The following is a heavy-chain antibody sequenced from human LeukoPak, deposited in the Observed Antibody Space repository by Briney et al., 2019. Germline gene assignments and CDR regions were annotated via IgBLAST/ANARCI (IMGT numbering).Heavy chain of an antibody. Sequence: SETLSLTCTVSGGSISSYYWSWIRQPPGEGLEWIGYIYYSGSTNYNPSLKSRVTISIDKSKNQFSLKLSSVTAADTAVYYCARADYYYDSSGYSGHYYYMDVWGKGTTVTGSS. CDR3: ARADYYYDSSGYSGHYYYMDV. V-gene: IGHV4-59*12. J-gene: IGHJ6*03. CDR1: GGSISSYY. D-gene: IGHD3-22*01. CDR2: IYYSGST.